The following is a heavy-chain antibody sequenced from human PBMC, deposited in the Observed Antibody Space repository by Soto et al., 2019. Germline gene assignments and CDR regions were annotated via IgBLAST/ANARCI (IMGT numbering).Heavy chain of an antibody. CDR1: GFTFSRFA. Sequence: QVQLVESGGGVVQPGTSLRLSCIASGFTFSRFAIHWVRQAPGKGLEWVAVISYDGTNKYYGAFVKGRFSLSRDDSENTAYLQMNSLRPDDTALYYCAKDSSLGFYMEVWGRGTTVTVSS. CDR3: AKDSSLGFYMEV. V-gene: IGHV3-30*18. J-gene: IGHJ6*03. D-gene: IGHD1-26*01. CDR2: ISYDGTNK.